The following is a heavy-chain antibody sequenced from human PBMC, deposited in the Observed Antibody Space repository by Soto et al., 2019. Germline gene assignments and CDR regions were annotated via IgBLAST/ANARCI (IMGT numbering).Heavy chain of an antibody. J-gene: IGHJ6*02. D-gene: IGHD1-26*01. CDR1: GYTFTSYG. V-gene: IGHV1-46*01. CDR2: IIPSGGST. CDR3: ARVVRELTYYYYYYGMDV. Sequence: GTSVTVSCKASGYTFTSYGISWVRQAPGQGLEWMGRIIPSGGSTSYAQKFQGRVTMTTDTSTSTVYMELSSLRSEDTAVYYCARVVRELTYYYYYYGMDVWGQGTTVTVSS.